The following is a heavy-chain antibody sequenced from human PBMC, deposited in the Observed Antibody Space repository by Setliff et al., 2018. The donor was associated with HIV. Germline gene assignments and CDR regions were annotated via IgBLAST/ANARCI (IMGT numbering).Heavy chain of an antibody. Sequence: GGSLRLSCVASGFTFRSYAMTWVRQAPGKGLEWVADIKENGAEKYYVDSVKGRFTISRDNAKNSLYLQMYSLRAEETAVYYCARCDSSGYYAYSYYYMDVWGKGTTVTVSS. CDR3: ARCDSSGYYAYSYYYMDV. J-gene: IGHJ6*03. CDR2: IKENGAEK. D-gene: IGHD3-22*01. CDR1: GFTFRSYA. V-gene: IGHV3-7*01.